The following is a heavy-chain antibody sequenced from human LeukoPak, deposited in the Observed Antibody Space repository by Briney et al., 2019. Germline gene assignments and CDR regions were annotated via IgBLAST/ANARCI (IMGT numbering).Heavy chain of an antibody. CDR3: AREDILTGYYGYFDY. CDR2: IYSGGST. Sequence: PGGSLRLSCAASGFTVSSNYMSWVRQAPGKRLEWVSVIYSGGSTYYADSVKGRFTISRDNSKNTLYLQMNSLRAEDTAVYYCAREDILTGYYGYFDYWGQGTLVTVSS. V-gene: IGHV3-53*01. CDR1: GFTVSSNY. D-gene: IGHD3-9*01. J-gene: IGHJ4*02.